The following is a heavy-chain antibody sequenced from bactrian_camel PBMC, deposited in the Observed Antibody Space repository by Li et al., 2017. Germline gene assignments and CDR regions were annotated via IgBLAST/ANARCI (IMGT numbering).Heavy chain of an antibody. CDR2: VYTGDLTT. Sequence: HVQLVESGGGSVPAGGSLRLSRVSSGDTYLKNAMGWFRQAPAKEREAVASVYTGDLTTYYADSVKGRFTISQEYAKNTVYLQMNSLKPEDTAMYYCAARFRYCLGSSADFQYWGQGTQVTVS. CDR1: GDTYLKNA. CDR3: AARFRYCLGSSADFQY. J-gene: IGHJ4*01. D-gene: IGHD3*01. V-gene: IGHV3S54*01.